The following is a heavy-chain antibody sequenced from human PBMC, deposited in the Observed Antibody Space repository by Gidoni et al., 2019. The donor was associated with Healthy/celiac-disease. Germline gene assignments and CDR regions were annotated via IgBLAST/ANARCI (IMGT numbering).Heavy chain of an antibody. Sequence: SLTCTVAGGSIRSYSWSWVRQPPGKGLGWIGYTYYSGSANYNHSLKSRVTISVDTTKNQFSRKLSSVTAADTAAYYWARQYRPRKTTVRYYGMDVWGQGTTVTVSS. CDR2: TYYSGSA. J-gene: IGHJ6*02. CDR3: ARQYRPRKTTVRYYGMDV. V-gene: IGHV4-59*08. CDR1: GGSIRSYS. D-gene: IGHD4-17*01.